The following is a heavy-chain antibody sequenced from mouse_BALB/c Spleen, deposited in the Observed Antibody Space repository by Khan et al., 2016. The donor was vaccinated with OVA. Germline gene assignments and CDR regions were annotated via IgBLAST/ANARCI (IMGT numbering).Heavy chain of an antibody. D-gene: IGHD2-10*01. CDR3: ARAYYANYREAMDY. CDR1: GFSLTGYG. J-gene: IGHJ4*01. CDR2: IWGDGST. V-gene: IGHV2-6-7*01. Sequence: VELVESGPGPVAPSQSLSITCTVSGFSLTGYGVNWVRQPPGKGLEWLGMIWGDGSTDYNSALKSRLSISKDNSKSQVFLKMNGLQTDDTARYYCARAYYANYREAMDYWGQGTSVTGSS.